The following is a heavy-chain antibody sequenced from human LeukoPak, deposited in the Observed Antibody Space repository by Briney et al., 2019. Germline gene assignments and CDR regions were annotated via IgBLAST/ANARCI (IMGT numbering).Heavy chain of an antibody. V-gene: IGHV4-59*01. CDR2: IYYSGST. CDR3: ARDGPYEATGSYFDAFDI. Sequence: ETLSLTCNVSGGSISSYYWSWIRQPPGKGLEWIGYIYYSGSTNYNPSLKSRVTISVDTSKNQLTLKLTSVTAADTAVYYCARDGPYEATGSYFDAFDIWGQGTMVTVSS. J-gene: IGHJ3*02. D-gene: IGHD1-26*01. CDR1: GGSISSYY.